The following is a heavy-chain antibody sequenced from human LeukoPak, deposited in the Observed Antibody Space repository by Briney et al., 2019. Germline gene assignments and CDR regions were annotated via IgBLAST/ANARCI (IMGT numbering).Heavy chain of an antibody. Sequence: TSQTLSLTCTVSGGSISSGSYYWSWIRQPAGKGLEWIGRIYTSGSTNYNPSLKSRVTISVDTSKNQFSLKLSSVTAADTAVYYCARQLRGGVPLDAFDIWGQGTMVTVSS. CDR1: GGSISSGSYY. CDR3: ARQLRGGVPLDAFDI. D-gene: IGHD2-21*01. V-gene: IGHV4-61*02. CDR2: IYTSGST. J-gene: IGHJ3*02.